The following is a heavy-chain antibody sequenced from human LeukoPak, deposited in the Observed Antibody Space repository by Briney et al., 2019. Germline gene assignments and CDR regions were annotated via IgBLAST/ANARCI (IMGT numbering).Heavy chain of an antibody. CDR3: ARGNGLRFLEWLEGYYYYYMDV. CDR1: EHTDSTYE. D-gene: IGHD3-3*01. CDR2: INPNSGGT. V-gene: IGHV1-2*02. J-gene: IGHJ6*03. Sequence: VSVKVSCYASEHTDSTYEINWVRQAPGHGLEWMGWINPNSGGTNYAQKFQGRVTMTRDTSISTAYMELSRLRSDDTAVYYCARGNGLRFLEWLEGYYYYYMDVWGKGTTVTVSS.